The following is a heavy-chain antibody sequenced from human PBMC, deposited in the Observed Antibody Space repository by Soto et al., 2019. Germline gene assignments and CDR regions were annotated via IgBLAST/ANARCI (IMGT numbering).Heavy chain of an antibody. Sequence: VQLVESGGGLVQPGGSLRLSCAASGLTFSAYDMHWVRQATGKGLEWVAAIGTQHDAYYPDSVKGRFTISRENAKNSLYLQMNSLRAGDTAGYYWARQASYWHGGGGWLDPWGQGTLVTVSS. V-gene: IGHV3-13*01. CDR1: GLTFSAYD. CDR2: IGTQHDA. D-gene: IGHD2-8*02. CDR3: ARQASYWHGGGGWLDP. J-gene: IGHJ5*02.